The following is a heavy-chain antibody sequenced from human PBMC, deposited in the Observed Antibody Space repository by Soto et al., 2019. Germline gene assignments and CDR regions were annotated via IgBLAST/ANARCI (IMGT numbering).Heavy chain of an antibody. J-gene: IGHJ3*02. CDR3: ARDSSKTTRGAFDI. CDR1: GFTFSSYA. Sequence: QVQLVESGGGVVQPGRSLRLSCAASGFTFSSYAMHWVRQAPGKGLEWVSVISDDGNKKYYADSVKARFTISRDRSKNTLYLQMNSLRAEDTAVYYCARDSSKTTRGAFDIWGQGTMVTVS. D-gene: IGHD4-17*01. CDR2: ISDDGNKK. V-gene: IGHV3-30-3*01.